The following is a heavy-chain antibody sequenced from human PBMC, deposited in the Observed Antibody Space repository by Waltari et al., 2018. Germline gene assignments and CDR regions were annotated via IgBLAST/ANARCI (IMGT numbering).Heavy chain of an antibody. CDR1: GGSISSSNW. CDR2: NHRSGGT. V-gene: IGHV4-4*02. Sequence: QVQLQESGPGLVKPSGTLSLTCAFSGGSISSSNWWSWARQPPGNGHAWIEANHRSGGTYYSPILKRGVTISVDKSKNQFSLKLSSVTAADTAVYYCARDGYNQGAFDYWGQGTLVTVSS. J-gene: IGHJ4*02. D-gene: IGHD5-12*01. CDR3: ARDGYNQGAFDY.